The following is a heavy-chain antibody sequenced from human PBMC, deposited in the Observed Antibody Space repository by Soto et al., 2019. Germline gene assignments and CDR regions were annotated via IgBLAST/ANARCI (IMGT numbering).Heavy chain of an antibody. CDR3: ARARRALDSSGIFDY. CDR2: IYHSGNT. D-gene: IGHD3-22*01. V-gene: IGHV4-59*01. J-gene: IGHJ4*02. Sequence: QVQLQESGPGLVKPSETLSLTCTVSGASIIGYYWSWIRQPPGKGLEWIGYIYHSGNTNYNSSLKGRATISIDTPKNHFSLKLNSMTAADTAVYYCARARRALDSSGIFDYWGQGSLVIVSS. CDR1: GASIIGYY.